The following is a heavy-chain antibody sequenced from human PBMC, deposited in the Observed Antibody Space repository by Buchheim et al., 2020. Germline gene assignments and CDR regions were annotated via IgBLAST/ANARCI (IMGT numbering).Heavy chain of an antibody. D-gene: IGHD5-12*01. CDR1: GGSVSSGEYY. CDR2: IYYSGTT. CDR3: ARDQVALGGYYWYLDL. J-gene: IGHJ2*01. Sequence: QVQLQESGPGLVKPSETLSLTCNVSGGSVSSGEYYWSWIRQPPGKGLEWIGNIYYSGTTNSNPSLRSRVTISLDPSKNHFSLKMTSMTAADTAVYFCARDQVALGGYYWYLDLWGRGTL. V-gene: IGHV4-61*03.